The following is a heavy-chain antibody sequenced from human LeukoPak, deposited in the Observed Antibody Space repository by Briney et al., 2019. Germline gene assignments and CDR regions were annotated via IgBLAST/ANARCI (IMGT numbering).Heavy chain of an antibody. J-gene: IGHJ3*02. CDR1: GFTFSSYA. Sequence: GGSLRLSCAASGFTFSSYAMSWVRQAPGKGLEWVSAISGSGGSTYYADSVKGRFTISRDNSKNTLYLQMNSLRAEDTAVYYCAKVEGGYCSSTSCPGAFDIWGQGTMVTVSS. CDR2: ISGSGGST. V-gene: IGHV3-23*01. CDR3: AKVEGGYCSSTSCPGAFDI. D-gene: IGHD2-2*01.